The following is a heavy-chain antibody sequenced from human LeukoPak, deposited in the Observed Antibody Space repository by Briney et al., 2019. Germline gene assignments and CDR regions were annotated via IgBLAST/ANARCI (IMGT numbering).Heavy chain of an antibody. V-gene: IGHV1-46*01. CDR2: VNPSGGST. CDR3: ARGSNYYDSRQFDY. D-gene: IGHD3-22*01. CDR1: GYTFTSYY. J-gene: IGHJ4*02. Sequence: ASVTVSCKAPGYTFTSYYMHWVRQAPGQGLEGMGIVNPSGGSTSYAQKFQGRVTMTRDMSTSTVYMELSSLRSEDTAVYYCARGSNYYDSRQFDYWGQGTLVTVSS.